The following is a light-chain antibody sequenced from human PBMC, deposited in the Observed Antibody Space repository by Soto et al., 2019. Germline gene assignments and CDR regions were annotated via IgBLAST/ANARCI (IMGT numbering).Light chain of an antibody. Sequence: DIHMTQSPSTLSASVGDRVTITCRASQSISNWLAWYQQKPGQAPKLLIFDASTLESGVPSRFSGSGSGTEFTLTISGLQPDDFATYYCQQYNNYCTFGQGTKLEIQ. CDR2: DAS. CDR1: QSISNW. CDR3: QQYNNYCT. V-gene: IGKV1-5*01. J-gene: IGKJ2*01.